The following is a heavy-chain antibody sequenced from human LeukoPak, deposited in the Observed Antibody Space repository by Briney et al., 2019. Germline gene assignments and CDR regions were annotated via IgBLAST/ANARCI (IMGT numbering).Heavy chain of an antibody. CDR2: IYSGGST. J-gene: IGHJ4*02. V-gene: IGHV3-66*01. CDR3: ARAIAAWEYYFDY. Sequence: GGSLRLSCAASGFTVSSNYMSWVRQAPGKGLEWVSVIYSGGSTYYADSVKGRFTISRDNSKNTLYLQMNSLRAEATAVYYCARAIAAWEYYFDYWGQGTLVTVSS. CDR1: GFTVSSNY. D-gene: IGHD6-13*01.